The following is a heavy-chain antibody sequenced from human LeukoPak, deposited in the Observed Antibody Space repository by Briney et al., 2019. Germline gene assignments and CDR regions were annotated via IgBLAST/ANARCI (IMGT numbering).Heavy chain of an antibody. V-gene: IGHV1-69*05. CDR3: AIDYGDYPFDY. J-gene: IGHJ4*02. CDR2: IIPIFGTA. Sequence: SVKVSCKASGGTFSSYAISWVRQAPGQGLEWMGRIIPIFGTANYAQKFQGRVTITTDESTSAAYMELSSLRSEDTAVYYCAIDYGDYPFDYWGQGTLVTVSS. D-gene: IGHD4-17*01. CDR1: GGTFSSYA.